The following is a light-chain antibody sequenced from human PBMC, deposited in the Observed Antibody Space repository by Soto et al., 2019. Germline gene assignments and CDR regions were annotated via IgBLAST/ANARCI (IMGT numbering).Light chain of an antibody. J-gene: IGKJ4*01. CDR1: QNINNN. CDR2: HAS. Sequence: EMVMTQSPATLSVSPGERATLSSRASQNINNNLAWYQQKPGQVPRLLIYHASTGATGIPARFSGSGSGTELTLTISSVQSEDFAVYYCQQYNDWPLTFGGGTKVEIK. V-gene: IGKV3-15*01. CDR3: QQYNDWPLT.